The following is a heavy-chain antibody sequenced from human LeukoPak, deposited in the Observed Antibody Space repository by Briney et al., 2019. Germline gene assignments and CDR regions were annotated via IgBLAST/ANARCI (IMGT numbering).Heavy chain of an antibody. CDR3: TTGTYSSSYY. CDR2: IKSKTDGGTT. CDR1: GFIFSNAW. Sequence: KPGGSLRLSCAASGFIFSNAWMSWVRQAPGKGLEWVGRIKSKTDGGTTDYAAPVKGRFTISRDDSKNTLYLQMNTLKTEDTGVYYCTTGTYSSSYYWGQGTLVTVSS. V-gene: IGHV3-15*01. J-gene: IGHJ4*02. D-gene: IGHD6-6*01.